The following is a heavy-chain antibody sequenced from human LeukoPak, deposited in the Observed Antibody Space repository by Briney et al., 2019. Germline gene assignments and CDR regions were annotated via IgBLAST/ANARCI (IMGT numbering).Heavy chain of an antibody. J-gene: IGHJ4*02. CDR3: AREDTAMVTYY. Sequence: SQTLSLTCTVSGGSISSGGYYWSWIRQPPGKGLEWIGEINHSGSTNYNPSLKSRVTISVDTSKNQFSLKLSSVTAADTAVYYCAREDTAMVTYYWGQGTLVTVSS. CDR2: INHSGST. D-gene: IGHD5-18*01. CDR1: GGSISSGGYY. V-gene: IGHV4-30-2*01.